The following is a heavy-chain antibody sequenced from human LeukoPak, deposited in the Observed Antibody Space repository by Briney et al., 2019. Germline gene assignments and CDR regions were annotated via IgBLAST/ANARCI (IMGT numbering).Heavy chain of an antibody. CDR1: GFTFNTHG. CDR2: ISYDGSNK. Sequence: GGSLRLSCAASGFTFNTHGMHWVRQAPGKGLEWVAVISYDGSNKYYAESVKGRFTISRDNSKNTLYLQMNSLRAEDTAVFYCAKVSGFKITFGGVIDWGQGTPVTVSS. J-gene: IGHJ4*02. D-gene: IGHD3-16*02. V-gene: IGHV3-30*18. CDR3: AKVSGFKITFGGVID.